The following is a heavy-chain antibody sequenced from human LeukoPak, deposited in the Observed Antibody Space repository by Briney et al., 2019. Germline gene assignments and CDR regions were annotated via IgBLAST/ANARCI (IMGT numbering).Heavy chain of an antibody. CDR1: GFTFSSYA. V-gene: IGHV3-23*01. Sequence: GGSLRLSCAAAGFTFSSYAMSWVRQAPGKGLEGVSAISGSGGSTYYADSVKGRFTISRDNAKNSLYLQMNSLRAEDTAVYYCARRNSYYYYLDVWGKRTTVTISS. CDR3: ARRNSYYYYLDV. J-gene: IGHJ6*03. CDR2: ISGSGGST.